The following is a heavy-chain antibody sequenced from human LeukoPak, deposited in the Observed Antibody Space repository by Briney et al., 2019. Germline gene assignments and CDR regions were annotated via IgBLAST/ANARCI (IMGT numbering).Heavy chain of an antibody. J-gene: IGHJ5*02. CDR2: ISTYSGNI. V-gene: IGHV1-18*04. CDR1: GYIFTTYS. D-gene: IGHD1-1*01. CDR3: AIDRPSAIGTTARFDP. Sequence: ASVKVSCKASGYIFTTYSISWVRQAPGQGLEWMGWISTYSGNINYAQKFQGRVTMTTDTSTSKAYMELRSLRSDDTAMYYCAIDRPSAIGTTARFDPWGQGTLVAVSS.